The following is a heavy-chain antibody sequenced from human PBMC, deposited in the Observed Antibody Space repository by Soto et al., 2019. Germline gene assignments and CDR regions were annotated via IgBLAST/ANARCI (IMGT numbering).Heavy chain of an antibody. CDR2: ISYDGSNK. V-gene: IGHV3-30*18. J-gene: IGHJ4*02. Sequence: AGGSLRLSCAASGFTFSSYGMHWVRQAPGKGLEWVAVISYDGSNKYYADSVKGRFTISRDNSKNTLYLKMNSLRAEDTAGYYCAKXLAADDKWFYWXQXT. D-gene: IGHD6-13*01. CDR3: AKXLAADDKWFY. CDR1: GFTFSSYG.